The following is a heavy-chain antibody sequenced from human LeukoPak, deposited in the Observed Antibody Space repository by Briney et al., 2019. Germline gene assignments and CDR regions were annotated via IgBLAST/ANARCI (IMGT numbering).Heavy chain of an antibody. Sequence: SETLSLTCTVSGGSISSFYWSWIRQPPGKGLEWIGYFHYSGSTNYNTSLKSRVTISVDTSKNQFSLKLSSVTAADTAVYYCARDEGRGAFEIWGQGTMVTVSS. CDR3: ARDEGRGAFEI. V-gene: IGHV4-59*01. CDR2: FHYSGST. J-gene: IGHJ3*02. CDR1: GGSISSFY.